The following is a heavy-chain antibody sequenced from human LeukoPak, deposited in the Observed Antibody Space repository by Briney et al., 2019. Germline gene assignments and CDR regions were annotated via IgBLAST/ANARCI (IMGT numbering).Heavy chain of an antibody. CDR1: GYSFSSYW. Sequence: GESLKISWKGSGYSFSSYWIGLVRQMSGKGLEWMGIIFPRDSDTRYSPSFQGQVTISVDKSISTAYLQWSSLKASDTAMYYCARRNAALVGIYYYYGLDIWGQGTTVTVSS. D-gene: IGHD1-26*01. V-gene: IGHV5-51*01. CDR3: ARRNAALVGIYYYYGLDI. J-gene: IGHJ6*02. CDR2: IFPRDSDT.